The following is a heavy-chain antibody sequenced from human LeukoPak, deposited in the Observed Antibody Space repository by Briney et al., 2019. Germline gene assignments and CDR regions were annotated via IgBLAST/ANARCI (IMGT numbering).Heavy chain of an antibody. CDR2: ILTSSIYA. Sequence: GGSLRLSCAASGFTFSDYYMSWIRQAPGKGLEWVSYILTSSIYANYADSVKGRFTISRDNAKSSLYLQMNSLRAEDTAVYYCARFYSGYCDYWGQGILVTVSS. J-gene: IGHJ4*02. V-gene: IGHV3-11*06. CDR3: ARFYSGYCDY. D-gene: IGHD4-11*01. CDR1: GFTFSDYY.